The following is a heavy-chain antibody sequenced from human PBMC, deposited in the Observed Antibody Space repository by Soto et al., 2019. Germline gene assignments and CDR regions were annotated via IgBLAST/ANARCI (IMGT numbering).Heavy chain of an antibody. D-gene: IGHD6-13*01. Sequence: GASVKVSCKASWYTFTGYYMHWGRQAPGQGLEWMGRINPNGGSTSYAQKFQGRVTMTRDTSTSTVYMELSSLRSEDTAVYYCARGNRGIAAAGFDYWGQGTLVTVSS. CDR2: INPNGGST. CDR1: WYTFTGYY. J-gene: IGHJ4*02. CDR3: ARGNRGIAAAGFDY. V-gene: IGHV1-46*03.